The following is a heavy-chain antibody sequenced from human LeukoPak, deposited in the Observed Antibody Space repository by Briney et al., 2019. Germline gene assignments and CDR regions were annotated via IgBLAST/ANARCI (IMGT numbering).Heavy chain of an antibody. D-gene: IGHD4-11*01. J-gene: IGHJ4*02. CDR3: ARGTYSNWDFDY. Sequence: PGGSLRLSCAASGFTFSSYSMNWVRQAPGKGLEWVSSISSSRSYIYYADSVKGRFTISRDNAKNSLYLQMNSLRAEDTAVYYCARGTYSNWDFDYWGQGTLVTVSS. V-gene: IGHV3-21*01. CDR2: ISSSRSYI. CDR1: GFTFSSYS.